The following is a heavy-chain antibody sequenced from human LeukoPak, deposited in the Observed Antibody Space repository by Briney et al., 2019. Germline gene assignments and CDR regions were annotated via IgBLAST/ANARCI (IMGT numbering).Heavy chain of an antibody. Sequence: RPSETLSLTCTVSGFSISSGYYWGWIRQPPGKGLEWIGSIYHSGSTYYNPSLKSRVTISVDTSKNQFSLKLSSVTAADTAVYYRARSVAGNPKSFDYWGQGTLVTVSS. D-gene: IGHD6-19*01. J-gene: IGHJ4*02. CDR1: GFSISSGYY. V-gene: IGHV4-38-2*02. CDR2: IYHSGST. CDR3: ARSVAGNPKSFDY.